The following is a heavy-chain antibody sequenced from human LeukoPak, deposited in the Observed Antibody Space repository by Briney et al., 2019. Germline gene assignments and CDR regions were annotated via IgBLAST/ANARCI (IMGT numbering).Heavy chain of an antibody. J-gene: IGHJ3*02. CDR3: AKGYSSLSFHI. V-gene: IGHV3-33*06. CDR1: GFTFSSYG. Sequence: GGSLRLSCAAPGFTFSSYGMHWVRQAPGKGLEWVAVIWYDGSNKYYADSVKGRFTISRDNSKNTLYLQMNSLRAEDTAVYYCAKGYSSLSFHIWGQGTMVTVSS. D-gene: IGHD6-13*01. CDR2: IWYDGSNK.